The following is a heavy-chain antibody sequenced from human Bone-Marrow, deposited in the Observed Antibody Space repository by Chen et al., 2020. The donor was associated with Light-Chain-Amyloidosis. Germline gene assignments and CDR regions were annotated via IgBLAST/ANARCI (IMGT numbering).Heavy chain of an antibody. Sequence: QVQLQESGPGLVKPSQILSLTCSVSGGSITSGGYYWTWIRQHPGKGLEWIGYIYYSGRTNYNPSLKSRITISVDTSKNQFSLNLSSVTAADTAVYYCAIVGPVAGRIDYWGQGTLVTVSS. V-gene: IGHV4-31*03. CDR3: AIVGPVAGRIDY. CDR1: GGSITSGGYY. J-gene: IGHJ4*02. CDR2: IYYSGRT. D-gene: IGHD6-19*01.